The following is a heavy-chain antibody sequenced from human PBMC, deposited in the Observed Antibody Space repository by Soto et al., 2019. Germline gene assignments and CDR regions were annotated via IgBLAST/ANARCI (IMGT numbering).Heavy chain of an antibody. Sequence: SVKVSVKASCGTFMSYAISWVRQAPGQGLEWMGGIIPIFGTANYAQKFQGRVTITADESTSTAYMELSSLRSEDTAVYYCAREKYCSNTSCYPYYYDSSGYPLAFDIWGQGTMVT. CDR2: IIPIFGTA. CDR1: CGTFMSYA. CDR3: AREKYCSNTSCYPYYYDSSGYPLAFDI. D-gene: IGHD3-22*01. V-gene: IGHV1-69*13. J-gene: IGHJ3*02.